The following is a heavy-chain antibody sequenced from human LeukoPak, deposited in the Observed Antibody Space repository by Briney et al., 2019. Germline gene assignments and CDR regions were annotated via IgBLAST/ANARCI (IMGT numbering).Heavy chain of an antibody. CDR1: GFTFSSYA. CDR2: MSGSGGST. J-gene: IGHJ4*02. D-gene: IGHD2-2*01. Sequence: GGSLRLSCAASGFTFSSYAMSWVRQAPRKGLEWVSGMSGSGGSTHYADSVQGRFTISRDNSTHTLSLQMNSLRAEDTAVYYCAKDRRGCTSTSCYYRFDYWGQGTLVTVSS. V-gene: IGHV3-23*01. CDR3: AKDRRGCTSTSCYYRFDY.